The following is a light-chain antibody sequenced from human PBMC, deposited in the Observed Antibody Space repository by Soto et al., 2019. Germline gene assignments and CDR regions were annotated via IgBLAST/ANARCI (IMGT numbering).Light chain of an antibody. J-gene: IGKJ4*01. Sequence: DVVMSQSPLSLPVTIGQPASISRRSSQSLVHSNGNTFLNWFQQRPGQSPRRLIYKVSNRESRVKNRFSGSGSGTDFTLKISRVEAEDVGVYYCMKGTHWPLTFGGGTKVEIK. V-gene: IGKV2-30*02. CDR2: KVS. CDR3: MKGTHWPLT. CDR1: QSLVHSNGNTF.